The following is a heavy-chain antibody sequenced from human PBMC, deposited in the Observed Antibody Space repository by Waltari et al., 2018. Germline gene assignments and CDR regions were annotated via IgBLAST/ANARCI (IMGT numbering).Heavy chain of an antibody. D-gene: IGHD3-10*01. V-gene: IGHV4-39*01. Sequence: QLQLQESGPGLVMPSETLSLTCPVSGGSVSGSCHYRGWVRQPPGKGREWVGSIFYTGGPYYNPSLKSRVITSVDTSMNQFSLKLSSVTAADTAFYYCARWGFGQLRIDYWGQGTLVTVSS. CDR1: GGSVSGSCHY. CDR2: IFYTGGP. J-gene: IGHJ4*02. CDR3: ARWGFGQLRIDY.